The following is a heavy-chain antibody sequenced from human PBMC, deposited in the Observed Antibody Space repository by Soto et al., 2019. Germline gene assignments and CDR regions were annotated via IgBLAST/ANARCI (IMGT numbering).Heavy chain of an antibody. CDR1: GGSINGYY. CDR2: FHFSGST. V-gene: IGHV4-59*01. J-gene: IGHJ4*01. Sequence: QVQLQASGPGLVKPSETLSLTCTVSGGSINGYYWTWLRQSPTNGLEWIGYFHFSGSTKYNPSLESRLTISADTSKNQISLTLSSVTAADTAVYYCARTSGYSYGYDDFFDNWGQGTLANVSS. CDR3: ARTSGYSYGYDDFFDN. D-gene: IGHD5-18*01.